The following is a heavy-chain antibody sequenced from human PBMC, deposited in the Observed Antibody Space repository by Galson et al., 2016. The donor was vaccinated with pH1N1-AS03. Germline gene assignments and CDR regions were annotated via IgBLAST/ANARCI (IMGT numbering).Heavy chain of an antibody. D-gene: IGHD2/OR15-2a*01. Sequence: PALVKPTQTLSLTCAFSGFSLATSGVGVGWIRQPPGKALEWLALIYWDDDKLYNPSLKSRLTVTKDTSKNLVVLTLTDMDPVDTATYFCTRSRYYNTNLYYFDYWGQGTVVTVSS. V-gene: IGHV2-5*02. J-gene: IGHJ4*02. CDR1: GFSLATSGVG. CDR3: TRSRYYNTNLYYFDY. CDR2: IYWDDDK.